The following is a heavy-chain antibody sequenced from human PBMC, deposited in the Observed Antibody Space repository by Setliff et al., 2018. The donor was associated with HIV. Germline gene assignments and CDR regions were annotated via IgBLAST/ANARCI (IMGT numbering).Heavy chain of an antibody. V-gene: IGHV4-34*01. CDR1: GGSFSGYH. Sequence: SETLSLTCAVYGGSFSGYHWSWIRQSPGKGLEWIGEIDHSGSTDDNPSLKSRVTISVDTSKNQFSLKLSSVSAADTAVYYCARGRGSYWGQGTLVTVSS. CDR3: ARGRGSY. CDR2: IDHSGST. D-gene: IGHD1-26*01. J-gene: IGHJ4*02.